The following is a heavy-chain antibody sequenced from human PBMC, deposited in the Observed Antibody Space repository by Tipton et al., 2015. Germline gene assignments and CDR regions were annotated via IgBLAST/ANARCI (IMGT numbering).Heavy chain of an antibody. Sequence: TLSLTCTVSGGSMDSDEYYWSWIRQYPGKGLEWIGYIYYTGNTFYNPSLKSRVAISLETSKNQFSLKLSSVTAADTAVYYCARHRADGYSGSFLDYWGQGFLVTVSS. CDR2: IYYTGNT. J-gene: IGHJ4*02. CDR3: ARHRADGYSGSFLDY. D-gene: IGHD1-26*01. V-gene: IGHV4-31*03. CDR1: GGSMDSDEYY.